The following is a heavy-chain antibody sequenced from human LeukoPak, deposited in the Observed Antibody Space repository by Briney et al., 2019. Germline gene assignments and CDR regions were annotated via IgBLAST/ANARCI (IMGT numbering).Heavy chain of an antibody. D-gene: IGHD3-3*02. V-gene: IGHV4-31*03. CDR2: IYYSGST. CDR1: GGSISSGGYY. CDR3: ARGISHRKSFDY. J-gene: IGHJ4*02. Sequence: SETLSLTCTVSGGSISSGGYYWSWIRQHPGKGLEWIGYIYYSGSTYYNPSLKSRVTISVDTSKNQFSLKLSSVTAADTAVYYCARGISHRKSFDYWGQGTLVTVSS.